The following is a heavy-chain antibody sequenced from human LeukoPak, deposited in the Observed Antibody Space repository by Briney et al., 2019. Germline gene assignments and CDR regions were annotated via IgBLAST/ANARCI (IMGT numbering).Heavy chain of an antibody. D-gene: IGHD3-22*01. CDR3: ARRNYYDSTGYYNY. CDR1: GGSISSSNW. CDR2: IYHSGST. V-gene: IGHV4-4*02. J-gene: IGHJ4*02. Sequence: SGTLSLTCAVSGGSISSSNWWSWVRQPPGKGLEWIGEIYHSGSTNYNPSLKSRVSISVDKSKNQFSLRLISVTAADTAMYYSARRNYYDSTGYYNYWGQGTLVTVSS.